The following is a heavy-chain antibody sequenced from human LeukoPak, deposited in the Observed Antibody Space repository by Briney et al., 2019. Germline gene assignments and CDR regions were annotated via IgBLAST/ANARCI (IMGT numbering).Heavy chain of an antibody. Sequence: GGSLRLSCAASGFTFSSYNMHWVRQAPGKGLEWVAFIRFDGINQYYADSVKGRFTISRDNAKNSLYLQMNSLRAEDTAVYYCARVLDTAMVGGFDYWGQGTLVTVSS. J-gene: IGHJ4*02. D-gene: IGHD5-18*01. CDR3: ARVLDTAMVGGFDY. CDR2: IRFDGINQ. CDR1: GFTFSSYN. V-gene: IGHV3-30*02.